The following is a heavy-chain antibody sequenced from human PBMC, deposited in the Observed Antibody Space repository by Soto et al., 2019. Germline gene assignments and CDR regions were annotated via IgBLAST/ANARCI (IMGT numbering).Heavy chain of an antibody. CDR3: AKDQEYSSSSLFDY. D-gene: IGHD6-6*01. V-gene: IGHV3-23*01. CDR1: GFTFSSYA. CDR2: ISGSGGST. J-gene: IGHJ4*02. Sequence: PGVTLRLSFAASGFTFSSYAMSWVRQAPGKGLEWVSAISGSGGSTYYADSVKGRFTNSRDNSKNTLYLQMNSLRAEDTAVYYCAKDQEYSSSSLFDYWGQGTLVTVSS.